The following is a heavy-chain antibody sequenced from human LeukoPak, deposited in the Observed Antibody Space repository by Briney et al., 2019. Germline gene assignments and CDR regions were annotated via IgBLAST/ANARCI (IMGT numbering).Heavy chain of an antibody. D-gene: IGHD3-22*01. Sequence: GASVKVSCKASGYTFTSYYMHWVRQAPGQGLEWMGIINPSGGSTSYAQKFQGRVSMTMDTSTSTVYMEVSSLRSEDTAVYCCGRVPDPAQIYYYDSSGYPAGGFDYWGQGTLVTVSS. J-gene: IGHJ4*02. V-gene: IGHV1-46*03. CDR3: GRVPDPAQIYYYDSSGYPAGGFDY. CDR2: INPSGGST. CDR1: GYTFTSYY.